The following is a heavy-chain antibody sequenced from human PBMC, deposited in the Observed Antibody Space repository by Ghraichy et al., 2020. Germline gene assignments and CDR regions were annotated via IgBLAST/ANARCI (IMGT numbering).Heavy chain of an antibody. CDR3: AREKYDKSGYFPSNGMDV. Sequence: GESLRLSCAASGFTSSSYWMTWVRQAPGKGLEWVANIKEDGSEKYYVDSVKGRFTISRDNAKNSLYLQMNSLRADDTAVYYCAREKYDKSGYFPSNGMDVWGQGTTVTVSS. J-gene: IGHJ6*02. CDR2: IKEDGSEK. CDR1: GFTSSSYW. V-gene: IGHV3-7*01. D-gene: IGHD3-22*01.